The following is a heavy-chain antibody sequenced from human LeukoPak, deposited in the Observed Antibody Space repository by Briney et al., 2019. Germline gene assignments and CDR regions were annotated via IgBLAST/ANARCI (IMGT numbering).Heavy chain of an antibody. CDR3: ARGAGYNYPYYFDY. D-gene: IGHD5-24*01. CDR2: IYGGGNI. V-gene: IGHV3-53*01. CDR1: GFTVSSNY. Sequence: GGSLRLSCAASGFTVSSNYMNWVRQAPGKGLEWVSVIYGGGNIYYADSVKGRFTISRDSSKNTLYLQMNSLRAEDTAVYYCARGAGYNYPYYFDYWGRGTLVTVSS. J-gene: IGHJ4*02.